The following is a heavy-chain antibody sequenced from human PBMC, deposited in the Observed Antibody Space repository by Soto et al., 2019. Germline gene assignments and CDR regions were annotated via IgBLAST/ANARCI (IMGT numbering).Heavy chain of an antibody. CDR3: ARVGGCWGGDCYKNYYYYGMDV. D-gene: IGHD2-21*02. V-gene: IGHV1-69*06. Sequence: SVKVSCKASGGTFSSYAISWVRQAPGQGLEWMGGIIPIFGTANYAQKFQGRVTITADKSTSTAYMELSSLRSEDTAVYYCARVGGCWGGDCYKNYYYYGMDVWGQGTTVTVSS. CDR1: GGTFSSYA. CDR2: IIPIFGTA. J-gene: IGHJ6*02.